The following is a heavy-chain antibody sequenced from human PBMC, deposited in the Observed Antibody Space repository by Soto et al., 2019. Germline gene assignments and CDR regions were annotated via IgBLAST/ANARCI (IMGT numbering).Heavy chain of an antibody. CDR2: IIPIFGTA. CDR3: ARDLTAAAGQRGPYYYYGMDV. CDR1: GGTFISYA. Sequence: SVKVSCKASGGTFISYAISWVRQAPGQGLEWMGGIIPIFGTANYAQKFQGRVTITADESTSTAYMELSSLRSEDTAVYYCARDLTAAAGQRGPYYYYGMDVWGQGTTVTVSS. D-gene: IGHD6-13*01. J-gene: IGHJ6*02. V-gene: IGHV1-69*13.